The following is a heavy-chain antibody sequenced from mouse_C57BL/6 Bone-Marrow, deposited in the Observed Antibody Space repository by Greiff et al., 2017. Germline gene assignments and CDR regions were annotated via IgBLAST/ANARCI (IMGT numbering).Heavy chain of an antibody. CDR3: ARGGLFAY. CDR1: GYIFTEYT. J-gene: IGHJ3*01. V-gene: IGHV1-62-2*01. D-gene: IGHD3-1*01. Sequence: QVQLQQSGAELVKPGASVKLSCKASGYIFTEYTIHWVKQRSGQGLEWIGWFYPGSGSIKYNEKFKGKATFTADTSSNTAYMQLSSLTTEDSAIYYCARGGLFAYWGQGTLVTVSA. CDR2: FYPGSGSI.